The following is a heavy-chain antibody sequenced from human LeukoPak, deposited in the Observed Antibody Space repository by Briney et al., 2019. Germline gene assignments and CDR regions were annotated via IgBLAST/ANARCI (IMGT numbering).Heavy chain of an antibody. CDR2: IKSKTAGGTA. V-gene: IGHV3-15*01. CDR1: GLTFSNAW. CDR3: TTDRSWGGDYFDY. J-gene: IGHJ4*02. D-gene: IGHD3-16*01. Sequence: GGFLRLSCAASGLTFSNAWMSWVRQAPGKGLEWVGRIKSKTAGGTADYAAPVKGRFTISRDDSKNTLYLQMNSLKTEDTAVYYCTTDRSWGGDYFDYWGQGTLVTVSS.